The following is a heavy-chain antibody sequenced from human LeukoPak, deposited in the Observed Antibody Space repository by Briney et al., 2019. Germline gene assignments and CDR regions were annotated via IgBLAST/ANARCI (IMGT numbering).Heavy chain of an antibody. D-gene: IGHD6-19*01. CDR1: GFTFSSYA. V-gene: IGHV3-23*01. CDR2: ISGSGGST. Sequence: GGSLRLSCAASGFTFSSYAMSWVRQAPGKGLEWVSAISGSGGSTYYADSVKGRFTISRDNAKNSLYLQMNSLRAEDTAVYYCAREVSGWTSDYWGQGTLVTVSS. CDR3: AREVSGWTSDY. J-gene: IGHJ4*02.